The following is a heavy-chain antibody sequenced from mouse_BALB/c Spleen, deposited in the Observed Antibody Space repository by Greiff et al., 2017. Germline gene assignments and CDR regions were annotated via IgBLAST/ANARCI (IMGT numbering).Heavy chain of an antibody. V-gene: IGHV5-12-1*01. D-gene: IGHD1-2*01. CDR1: GFAFSSYD. CDR3: ARHTHYYGSFY. CDR2: ISSGGGST. J-gene: IGHJ2*01. Sequence: EVKVEESGGGLVKPGGSLKLSCAASGFAFSSYDMSWVRQTPEKRLEWVAYISSGGGSTYYPDTVKGRFTISRDNAKNTLYLQMSSLKSEDTAMYYCARHTHYYGSFYWGQGTTLTVSS.